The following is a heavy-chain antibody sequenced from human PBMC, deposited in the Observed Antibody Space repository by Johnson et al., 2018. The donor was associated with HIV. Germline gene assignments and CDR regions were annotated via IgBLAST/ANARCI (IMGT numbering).Heavy chain of an antibody. CDR1: GFTFSGSG. D-gene: IGHD1-26*01. CDR3: ARVTEVGGREGPLVDAVDI. CDR2: IRSKANSYAT. J-gene: IGHJ3*02. Sequence: EQLVESGGGLVQPGGSLKLSCAASGFTFSGSGMHWVRQASGKGLEWVGRIRSKANSYATVYSASVKGRFTISRDNPKNMLYLQMNSLRAEDTGVYYCARVTEVGGREGPLVDAVDIWGQGIRVTVSS. V-gene: IGHV3-73*02.